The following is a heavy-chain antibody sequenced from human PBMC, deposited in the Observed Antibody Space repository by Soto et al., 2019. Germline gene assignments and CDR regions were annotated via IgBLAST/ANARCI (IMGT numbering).Heavy chain of an antibody. D-gene: IGHD3-16*01. CDR3: AGQVSSSTFTMDV. Sequence: GESLKISCQGSGYRFTSHMITWVRQMPGKGLEWMGRIDPTDSYTNYSPSFQGHVTISADESISTAYLQWSSLKASDTAMYYCAGQVSSSTFTMDVWREGTTVTVSS. CDR2: IDPTDSYT. J-gene: IGHJ6*04. CDR1: GYRFTSHM. V-gene: IGHV5-10-1*01.